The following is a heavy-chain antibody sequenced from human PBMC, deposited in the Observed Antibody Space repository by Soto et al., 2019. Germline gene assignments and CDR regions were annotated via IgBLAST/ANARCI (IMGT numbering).Heavy chain of an antibody. J-gene: IGHJ3*02. CDR2: IKPGNGDT. Sequence: GASVKVSCKASGYTFTSYSVHWVRQAPGQSLEWMGWIKPGNGDTKYSQNFQDRVTFTRDTSANIVFMELTSLTSEDTAVYYCARWDVLNAFDIWAQGTVVTVSS. V-gene: IGHV1-3*01. CDR3: ARWDVLNAFDI. CDR1: GYTFTSYS. D-gene: IGHD1-26*01.